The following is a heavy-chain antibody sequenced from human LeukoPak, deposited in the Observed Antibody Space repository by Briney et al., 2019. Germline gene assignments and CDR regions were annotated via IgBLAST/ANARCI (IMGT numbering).Heavy chain of an antibody. Sequence: PSETLSLTCAVYGGSFSGYYWSWIRQPPGKGLEWIGEINHSGSTNYNPSLKSQVTISVDTSKNQFSLKLSSVTAADTAVYYCASSGWSGDLVSWGQGTLVTVSS. CDR1: GGSFSGYY. CDR2: INHSGST. V-gene: IGHV4-34*01. CDR3: ASSGWSGDLVS. J-gene: IGHJ4*02. D-gene: IGHD6-19*01.